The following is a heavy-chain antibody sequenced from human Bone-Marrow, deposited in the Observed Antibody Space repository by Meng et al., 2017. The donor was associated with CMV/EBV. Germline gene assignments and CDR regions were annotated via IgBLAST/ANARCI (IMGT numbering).Heavy chain of an antibody. Sequence: GGSLRLSCAASGFTFSSYAMHWVRQAPGKGLEYVSAISSNGGSTYYADSVKGRFTISRDNSKNTLYLQMGSLRAEDMAVYYCARDHGYCSSTSCYTLAGIAYWGQGNLVTVSS. CDR1: GFTFSSYA. V-gene: IGHV3-64*02. CDR3: ARDHGYCSSTSCYTLAGIAY. J-gene: IGHJ4*02. CDR2: ISSNGGST. D-gene: IGHD2-2*02.